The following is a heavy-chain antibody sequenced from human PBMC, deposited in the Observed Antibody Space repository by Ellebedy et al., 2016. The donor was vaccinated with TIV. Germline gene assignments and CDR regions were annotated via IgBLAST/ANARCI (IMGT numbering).Heavy chain of an antibody. Sequence: SETLSLTCTVSGGSISSRSNYWGWIRQPPGKGLEWIGNIYYSGSTDYNPSLKSRVSISVDTSKNQFSLKLSSMTAADTAVYYCARGEPLERDWFDPWGQGTLVTVSS. CDR1: GGSISSRSNY. J-gene: IGHJ5*02. CDR2: IYYSGST. D-gene: IGHD6-13*01. V-gene: IGHV4-39*07. CDR3: ARGEPLERDWFDP.